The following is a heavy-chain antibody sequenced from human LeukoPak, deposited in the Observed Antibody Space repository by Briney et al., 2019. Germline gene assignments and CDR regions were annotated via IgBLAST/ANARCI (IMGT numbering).Heavy chain of an antibody. J-gene: IGHJ4*02. CDR3: ASINSGYDFDY. D-gene: IGHD5-12*01. V-gene: IGHV1-18*01. CDR2: TSAYNGNT. CDR1: GYTFTSYG. Sequence: ASVKVSCKASGYTFTSYGISWVRQAPGQGLEWMGWTSAYNGNTNYAQKLQGRVTMTTDTSTSTAYMELRSLRSDDTAVYYCASINSGYDFDYWGQGTLVTVSS.